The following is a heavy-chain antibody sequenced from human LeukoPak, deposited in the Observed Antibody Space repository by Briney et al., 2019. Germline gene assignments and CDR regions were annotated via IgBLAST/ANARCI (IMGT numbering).Heavy chain of an antibody. Sequence: TGGSLRLSCAASGFTFSGSAMHWVRQASGKGLEWVGRIRSKANSYATAYAASVKGRFTISRDDSKNTAYLQMNSLKTEDTAVYYCTRPSDSADYGGNSVAFDIWGQGTMVTVSS. CDR3: TRPSDSADYGGNSVAFDI. D-gene: IGHD4-23*01. CDR1: GFTFSGSA. J-gene: IGHJ3*02. V-gene: IGHV3-73*01. CDR2: IRSKANSYAT.